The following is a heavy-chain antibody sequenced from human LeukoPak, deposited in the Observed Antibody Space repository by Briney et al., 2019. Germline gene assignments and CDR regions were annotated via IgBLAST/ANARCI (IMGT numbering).Heavy chain of an antibody. CDR1: GFTFGGAW. CDR2: IKSKSDGGTT. Sequence: AGGSLRLSCAASGFTFGGAWMSWVRQAPGKGLEWVGRIKSKSDGGTTDYAAPVKGRFTISRDDSKNTLFLQINSLKIEDTAVYYCTTVTLRPVGLWGQGTLVTVSS. CDR3: TTVTLRPVGL. V-gene: IGHV3-15*05. D-gene: IGHD3-10*01. J-gene: IGHJ4*02.